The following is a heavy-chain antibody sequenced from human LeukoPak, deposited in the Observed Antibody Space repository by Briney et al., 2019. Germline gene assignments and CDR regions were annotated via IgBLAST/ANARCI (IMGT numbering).Heavy chain of an antibody. D-gene: IGHD3-22*01. V-gene: IGHV3-23*01. Sequence: GGSLRLSCAASGFTFSSYAMSWVRQAPGKGLEWVSAISGSGGSTYYADSVKGRFTISRDNSKNTLYLQMNSLIAEDTAVYYCAKDITMIVVVMDAFDIWGQGTMVTVSS. CDR3: AKDITMIVVVMDAFDI. J-gene: IGHJ3*02. CDR2: ISGSGGST. CDR1: GFTFSSYA.